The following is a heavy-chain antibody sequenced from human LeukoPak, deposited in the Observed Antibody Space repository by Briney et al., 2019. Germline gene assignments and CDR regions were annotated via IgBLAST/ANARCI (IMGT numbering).Heavy chain of an antibody. D-gene: IGHD3-9*01. J-gene: IGHJ4*02. Sequence: PGGSLRLSCAASGFTFSSYWMSWVRQAPGEGLEWVANIKQDGSEKYYVDSVKGRFTNSRDNAKNSLYLQMNSLRAEDTAVYYCARAGYDTRSWCGYWGQGTLVTVSS. CDR2: IKQDGSEK. CDR3: ARAGYDTRSWCGY. CDR1: GFTFSSYW. V-gene: IGHV3-7*01.